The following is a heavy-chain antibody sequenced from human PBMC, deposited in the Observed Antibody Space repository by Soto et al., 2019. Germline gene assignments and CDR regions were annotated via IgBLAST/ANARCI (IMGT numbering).Heavy chain of an antibody. CDR1: GDSVSSGIYY. J-gene: IGHJ4*02. D-gene: IGHD1-26*01. Sequence: SETLSLTCTVSGDSVSSGIYYWNWIRQPPGKGLEWIGYIYYSGITKYNPSLKSRVTISVDTSKNRFSLKLSSVTAADTAVYFCARVIVGPSNDFDNWGQGTLVTVSS. V-gene: IGHV4-61*01. CDR3: ARVIVGPSNDFDN. CDR2: IYYSGIT.